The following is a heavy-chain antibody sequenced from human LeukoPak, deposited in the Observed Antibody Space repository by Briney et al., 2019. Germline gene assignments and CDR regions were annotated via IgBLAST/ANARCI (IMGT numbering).Heavy chain of an antibody. V-gene: IGHV1-69*06. CDR3: ARVYGTVTFGLDYYYYGMDV. Sequence: SVKVSCKASGGTFSSYAINWVRQAPGQGLEWMGGIIPIFGTANYAQKFQGRVTITGDTSTSTAYMELSSLRSEDTAVYYCARVYGTVTFGLDYYYYGMDVWGQGTTVTVSS. D-gene: IGHD3-16*01. CDR1: GGTFSSYA. CDR2: IIPIFGTA. J-gene: IGHJ6*02.